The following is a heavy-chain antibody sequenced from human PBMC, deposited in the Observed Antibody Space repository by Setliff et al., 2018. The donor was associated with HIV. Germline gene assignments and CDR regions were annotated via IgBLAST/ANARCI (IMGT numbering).Heavy chain of an antibody. V-gene: IGHV4-39*01. CDR3: ARGGGTSSPIDYHYHIDV. D-gene: IGHD6-6*01. CDR1: GDSISSSIYY. CDR2: IYYTGSP. Sequence: PSETLSLTCTVSGDSISSSIYYWGWVRQPPGKGLEWIGGIYYTGSPFYNPSLKSRVTISVDTSNNQFSLKLSSVTAADTAVYYCARGGGTSSPIDYHYHIDVWGKGTTVTVSS. J-gene: IGHJ6*03.